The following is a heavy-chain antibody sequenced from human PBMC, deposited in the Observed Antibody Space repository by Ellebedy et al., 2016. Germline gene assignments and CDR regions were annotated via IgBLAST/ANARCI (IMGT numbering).Heavy chain of an antibody. V-gene: IGHV3-74*01. CDR2: INSDGSST. CDR3: ARDLGDGYNDYFDY. CDR1: GSTFSSYW. J-gene: IGHJ4*02. Sequence: GESLKISXAASGSTFSSYWMHWVRQAPGKGLVWVSRINSDGSSTSYADSVKGRFTISRDNAKNTLYLQMNSLRAEDTAVYYCARDLGDGYNDYFDYWGQGTLVTVSS. D-gene: IGHD5-24*01.